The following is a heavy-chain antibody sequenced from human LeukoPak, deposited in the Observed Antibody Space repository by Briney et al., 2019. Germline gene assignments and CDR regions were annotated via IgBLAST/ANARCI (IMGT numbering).Heavy chain of an antibody. CDR3: ARYVWGSYPTFEDY. CDR1: GGSISSYY. V-gene: IGHV4-59*01. Sequence: PSETLSLTCTVSGGSISSYYWNWIRQSPGKGLEWIGYIYYSGSTNYNTSLKSRLTISVDTSKNQFSLKLSSVTAADTAVYYCARYVWGSYPTFEDYWGQGTLVTVSS. D-gene: IGHD3-16*02. J-gene: IGHJ4*02. CDR2: IYYSGST.